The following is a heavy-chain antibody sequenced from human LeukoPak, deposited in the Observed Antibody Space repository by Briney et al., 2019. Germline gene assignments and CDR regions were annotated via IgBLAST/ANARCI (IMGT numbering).Heavy chain of an antibody. D-gene: IGHD6-13*01. CDR2: ISSSTSTI. CDR3: ARVGVFSSSWLLH. Sequence: QPGGSLRLSCAASGFTFSSYSMNWVRQAPGKGLEWVSYISSSTSTIYYADSVKGRFTISRDNAKNSLYLQMNSLRAEDTAVYYCARVGVFSSSWLLHWGQGTLVTVSS. V-gene: IGHV3-48*04. CDR1: GFTFSSYS. J-gene: IGHJ4*02.